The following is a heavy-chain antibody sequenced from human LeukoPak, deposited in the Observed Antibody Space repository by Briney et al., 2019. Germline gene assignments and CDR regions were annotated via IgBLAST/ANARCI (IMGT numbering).Heavy chain of an antibody. J-gene: IGHJ3*02. D-gene: IGHD6-19*01. CDR2: IYNSGST. CDR1: GGSMSSSY. Sequence: SETLSLTCTVSGGSMSSSYWNWIRQPAGKGLEWIGRIYNSGSTNYNPSLKSRVTMSVDTSKNQFSLKLSSVTAADTAIYYCAREAVSSAWYNAFDIWGQGTMVTVSS. CDR3: AREAVSSAWYNAFDI. V-gene: IGHV4-4*07.